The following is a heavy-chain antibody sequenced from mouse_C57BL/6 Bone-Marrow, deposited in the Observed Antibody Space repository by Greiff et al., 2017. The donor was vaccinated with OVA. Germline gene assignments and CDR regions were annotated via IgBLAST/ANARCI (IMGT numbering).Heavy chain of an antibody. D-gene: IGHD2-3*01. V-gene: IGHV5-4*01. Sequence: DVQLVESGGGLVKPGGSLKLSCAASGFTFSSYAMSWVRQTPEKRLEWVATISDGGSYTYYPDNVKGRFTISRDNAKNNLYLQMSHLKSENTAMYYCARGDYDGYYYFDYWGQGTTLTVSS. CDR1: GFTFSSYA. CDR3: ARGDYDGYYYFDY. J-gene: IGHJ2*01. CDR2: ISDGGSYT.